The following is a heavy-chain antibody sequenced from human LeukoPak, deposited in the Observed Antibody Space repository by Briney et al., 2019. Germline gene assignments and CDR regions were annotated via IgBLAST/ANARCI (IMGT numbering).Heavy chain of an antibody. Sequence: GGSLRLSCAASGFTISSSDIHWVRQAPGKGLEWVAFISYDGSDKYYAESVKGRFTVSRDNSKHTLYLQMNSLRVEDTAVYYCAKDRGWCFEYWGQGTLVTVSS. V-gene: IGHV3-30*18. J-gene: IGHJ4*02. CDR3: AKDRGWCFEY. D-gene: IGHD6-19*01. CDR1: GFTISSSD. CDR2: ISYDGSDK.